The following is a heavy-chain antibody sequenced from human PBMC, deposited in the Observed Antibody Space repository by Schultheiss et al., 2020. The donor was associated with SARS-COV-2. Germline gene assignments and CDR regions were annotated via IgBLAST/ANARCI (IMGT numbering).Heavy chain of an antibody. D-gene: IGHD1-7*01. CDR1: GFTFSSYA. V-gene: IGHV3-23*01. CDR3: VRGRGSPDNWNYCWFDP. CDR2: ISGSGGST. Sequence: GGSLRLSCAASGFTFSSYAMSWVRQAPGKGLEWVSAISGSGGSTYYADSVKGRLTISRDNAKNSLYLQVNSLRAEDMTVYYCVRGRGSPDNWNYCWFDPWGQGTLVTVSS. J-gene: IGHJ5*02.